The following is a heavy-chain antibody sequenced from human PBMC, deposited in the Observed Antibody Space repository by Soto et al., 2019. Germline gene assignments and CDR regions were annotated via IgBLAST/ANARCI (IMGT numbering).Heavy chain of an antibody. D-gene: IGHD3-22*01. CDR1: GYTFTNFG. CDR3: GRVYYDSSGYYLLSGY. J-gene: IGHJ4*02. V-gene: IGHV1-18*01. CDR2: ISAYDGTT. Sequence: ASVKVSCKASGYTFTNFGVSWVRQAPGQGLEWMGWISAYDGTTNYAQKFQGRVTMTTDTSTSTAFMELRSLRSDDTAVYYCGRVYYDSSGYYLLSGYWGQGTLVTVSS.